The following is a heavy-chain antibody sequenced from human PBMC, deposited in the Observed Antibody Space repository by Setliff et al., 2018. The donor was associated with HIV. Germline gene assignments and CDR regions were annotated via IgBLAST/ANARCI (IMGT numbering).Heavy chain of an antibody. CDR1: GDAISNGLY. J-gene: IGHJ4*02. V-gene: IGHV4-38-2*02. Sequence: ASETLSLTCIVSGDAISNGLYWGWIRQPPGKGLEWIGTVSDSGSGHYNPPLNSRVTISVDTSKNQFSLKLSSVTAADTAVYYCAISYYYGSGIPGYYFDYWGQGTLVTVS. CDR2: VSDSGSG. D-gene: IGHD3-10*01. CDR3: AISYYYGSGIPGYYFDY.